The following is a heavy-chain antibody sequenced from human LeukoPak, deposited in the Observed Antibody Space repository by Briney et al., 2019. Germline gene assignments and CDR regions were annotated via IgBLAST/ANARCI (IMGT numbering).Heavy chain of an antibody. J-gene: IGHJ4*02. CDR2: IKQDGSEK. D-gene: IGHD5-12*01. CDR3: ATLVATTRFDY. CDR1: GFIISSYW. Sequence: SGGSLRLSCAASGFIISSYWMSWVRQAPGKGLEWVANIKQDGSEKYYVDSVKGRFTISRDNAKNSLYLQMSSLRADDMAVYYCATLVATTRFDYWGQGTLVTVS. V-gene: IGHV3-7*01.